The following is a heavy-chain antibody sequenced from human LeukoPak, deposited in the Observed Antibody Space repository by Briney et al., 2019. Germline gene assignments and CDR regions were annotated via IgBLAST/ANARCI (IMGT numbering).Heavy chain of an antibody. D-gene: IGHD3-22*01. J-gene: IGHJ4*02. CDR3: ARVPGYMIVAVD. Sequence: PGGSLRLSCAVSGITLSNYGMSWVRQAPGKGLEWVAGLSGSGGGTNYADSVQGRFTISRDNPKNTLYLQMNSLRAEDTAVYHCARVPGYMIVAVDWGRGTLVTVSS. CDR1: GITLSNYG. CDR2: LSGSGGGT. V-gene: IGHV3-23*01.